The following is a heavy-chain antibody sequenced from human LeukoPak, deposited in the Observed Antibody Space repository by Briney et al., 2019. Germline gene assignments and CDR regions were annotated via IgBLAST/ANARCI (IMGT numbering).Heavy chain of an antibody. CDR3: ARDSPAYCSGGSCFSGGMDV. CDR2: LSYDGSNR. J-gene: IGHJ6*02. D-gene: IGHD2-15*01. V-gene: IGHV3-30*03. Sequence: GGSLRLSCAASGFTFSSFGMHWVRQAPGKGLEWVAVLSYDGSNRYYADSVKGRFTISRDNSKNTLYLQMNSLRAEDTAVYYCARDSPAYCSGGSCFSGGMDVWGQGTTVTVSS. CDR1: GFTFSSFG.